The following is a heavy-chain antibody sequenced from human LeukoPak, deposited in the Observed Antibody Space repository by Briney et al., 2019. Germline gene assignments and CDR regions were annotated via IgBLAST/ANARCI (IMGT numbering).Heavy chain of an antibody. J-gene: IGHJ4*02. D-gene: IGHD3-16*01. CDR2: IYYSGST. V-gene: IGHV4-39*01. Sequence: SETLSLTCAVSGGSISSSNYYWGWIRQPPGKGLEWIGSIYYSGSTYYNPSLKSRVTISVDTSKNQFSLKLSSVTAADTAVYYWGTGGGGSYFDYWGQGTLVTVSS. CDR1: GGSISSSNYY. CDR3: GTGGGGSYFDY.